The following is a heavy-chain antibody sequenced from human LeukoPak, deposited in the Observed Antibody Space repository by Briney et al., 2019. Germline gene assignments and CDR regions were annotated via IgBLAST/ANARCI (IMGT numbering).Heavy chain of an antibody. CDR3: AKGLYCVGSGSHVY. CDR2: ISGSADIT. Sequence: GGSLRLSCAASGFTFSSYAMSWVRQAPGKGLEWVSGISGSADITDYADSVKGRFTISRDNSKNTLYLQMNSLRAEDTAVYYCAKGLYCVGSGSHVYWGGGTLVTV. D-gene: IGHD3-10*01. CDR1: GFTFSSYA. V-gene: IGHV3-23*01. J-gene: IGHJ4*02.